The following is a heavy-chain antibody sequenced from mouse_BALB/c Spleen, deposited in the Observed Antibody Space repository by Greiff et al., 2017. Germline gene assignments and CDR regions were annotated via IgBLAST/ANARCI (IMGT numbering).Heavy chain of an antibody. J-gene: IGHJ3*01. D-gene: IGHD2-2*01. CDR3: ATGDYGYDWAY. CDR2: ISSGGGST. Sequence: EVQGVESGGGLVKPGGSLKLSCAASGFAFSSYDMSWVRQTPEKRLEWVAYISSGGGSTYYPDTVKGRFTISRDNAKNTLYLQMSSLKSEDTAMYYCATGDYGYDWAYWGQGTLVTVSA. V-gene: IGHV5-12-1*01. CDR1: GFAFSSYD.